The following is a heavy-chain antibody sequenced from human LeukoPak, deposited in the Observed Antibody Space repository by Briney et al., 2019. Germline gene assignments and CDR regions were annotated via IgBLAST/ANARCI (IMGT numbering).Heavy chain of an antibody. D-gene: IGHD2-2*01. V-gene: IGHV1-69*01. CDR3: ARAVDCSSTGCPTSRFDP. CDR1: GGTFSSYA. Sequence: PAASVKVSCKASGGTFSSYAISWVRQAPGQGLEWMGGIIPIFGTANYAQKFQGRVTITADESTSTAYMELSSLRSEDTAVYYCARAVDCSSTGCPTSRFDPWGQGTLVTVSS. J-gene: IGHJ5*02. CDR2: IIPIFGTA.